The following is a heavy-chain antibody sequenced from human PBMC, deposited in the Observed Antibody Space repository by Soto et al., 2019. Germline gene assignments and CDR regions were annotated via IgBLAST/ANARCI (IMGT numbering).Heavy chain of an antibody. CDR3: AKGINYYDSSGTYGCFDP. CDR1: GGSINSGRYS. D-gene: IGHD3-22*01. V-gene: IGHV4-30-2*01. CDR2: MYHIGTT. J-gene: IGHJ5*02. Sequence: SETLSLTCTVSGGSINSGRYSWTWIRQPPGAGLEWIGHMYHIGTTYYNPSLKSRVTMSVDTSKNQFSLKLSSVTAADTAIYYCAKGINYYDSSGTYGCFDPWGQGTLVTVSS.